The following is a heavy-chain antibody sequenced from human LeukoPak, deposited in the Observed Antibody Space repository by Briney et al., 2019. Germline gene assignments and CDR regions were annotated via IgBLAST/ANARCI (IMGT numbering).Heavy chain of an antibody. J-gene: IGHJ4*02. CDR1: GGSINSYY. V-gene: IGHV4-59*08. CDR2: IYYSGST. Sequence: SETLSLTCTVSGGSINSYYWSWIRQPPGKGLEWIGYIYYSGSTNYNPSLKSRVTISVDTSKNQFSLKLSSVTSADTAVYYCARLANYVPVYWGQGSLVTVSS. CDR3: ARLANYVPVY. D-gene: IGHD1-7*01.